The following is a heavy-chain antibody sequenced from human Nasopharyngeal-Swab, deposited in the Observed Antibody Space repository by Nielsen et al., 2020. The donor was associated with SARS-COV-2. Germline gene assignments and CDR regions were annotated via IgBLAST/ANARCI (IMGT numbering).Heavy chain of an antibody. V-gene: IGHV1-3*04. J-gene: IGHJ4*02. CDR1: GYTFDKHA. Sequence: ASVKVSCKASGYTFDKHAIHWVRQAPGQRLEWMGWINTASGETIYSQKFQDRVTIARDTSASTAYMELRSLRSEDTAMYHCVRDDGSAWLLDFWGQGTLVTVSS. CDR2: INTASGET. CDR3: VRDDGSAWLLDF. D-gene: IGHD3-9*01.